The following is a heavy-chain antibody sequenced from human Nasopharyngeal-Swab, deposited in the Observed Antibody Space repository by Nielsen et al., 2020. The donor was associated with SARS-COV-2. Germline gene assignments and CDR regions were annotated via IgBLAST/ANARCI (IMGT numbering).Heavy chain of an antibody. D-gene: IGHD2-15*01. J-gene: IGHJ3*02. CDR2: INWNGGST. CDR3: ARVSRCSGGSCYFSFDI. V-gene: IGHV3-20*01. Sequence: VRQAPGKGLEWVSGINWNGGSTGYADSVKGRFTISRDNAKNSLYLQMNSLRAEDMALYHCARVSRCSGGSCYFSFDIWGQGTMVTVSS.